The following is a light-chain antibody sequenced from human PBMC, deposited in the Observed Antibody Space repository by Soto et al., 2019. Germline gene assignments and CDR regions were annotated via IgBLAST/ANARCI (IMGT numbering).Light chain of an antibody. CDR1: SGSIATDY. CDR3: QSYDSNDLWA. V-gene: IGLV6-57*03. CDR2: EDN. Sequence: NFMLTQPHSVSESPGKTVTISCTRSSGSIATDYVQWFHQRPGSAPTTVIYEDNQRPSGVPDRFSGSIDISSNSASLTISGLKTEDEGDYCCQSYDSNDLWAFGGGTKLTVL. J-gene: IGLJ3*02.